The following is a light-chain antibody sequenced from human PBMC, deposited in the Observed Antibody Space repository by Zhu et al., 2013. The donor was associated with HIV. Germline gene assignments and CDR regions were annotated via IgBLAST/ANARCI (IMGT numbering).Light chain of an antibody. Sequence: QSVLTQPPSVSAAPGQKVTISCSGSNSNIGNNYVSWYQQLPGTAPKVLIYDDDKRPSGIPDRFSGSKSGTSATLGITGLQTGDEADYYCGSWDRFLTAVVFGGGTKLTVL. CDR2: DDD. J-gene: IGLJ2*01. CDR3: GSWDRFLTAVV. V-gene: IGLV1-51*01. CDR1: NSNIGNNY.